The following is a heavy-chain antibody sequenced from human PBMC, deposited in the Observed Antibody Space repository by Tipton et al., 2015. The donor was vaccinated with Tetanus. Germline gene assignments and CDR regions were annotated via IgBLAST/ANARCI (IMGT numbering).Heavy chain of an antibody. V-gene: IGHV3-33*03. D-gene: IGHD2-21*02. CDR3: ARGMAEASNCGGDCYSDY. CDR1: GFSFSTYN. Sequence: SLRLSCAASGFSFSTYNFHWIRQAPGKGLEWVAVIWYDGTTTHYADSVKGRFTISRDNSKKNLYLQMNSLRAEDTAVYYCARGMAEASNCGGDCYSDYWGQGTLVTVSS. CDR2: IWYDGTTT. J-gene: IGHJ4*02.